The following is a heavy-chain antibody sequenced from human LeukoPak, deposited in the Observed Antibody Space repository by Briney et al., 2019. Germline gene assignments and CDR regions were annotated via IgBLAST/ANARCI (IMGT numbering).Heavy chain of an antibody. J-gene: IGHJ4*02. Sequence: GASVKVSCKASGYTFTSYAIHWVRQAPGQRLEWMGWINAGNGNTKYSQKFQGRVTITRDTSASTAYMELSSLRAEDTAVYYCARDNWDGYNICDYWGQGTLVTVSS. V-gene: IGHV1-3*01. CDR2: INAGNGNT. CDR3: ARDNWDGYNICDY. D-gene: IGHD5-24*01. CDR1: GYTFTSYA.